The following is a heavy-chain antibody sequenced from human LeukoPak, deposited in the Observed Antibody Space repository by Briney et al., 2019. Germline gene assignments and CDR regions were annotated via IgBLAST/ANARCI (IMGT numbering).Heavy chain of an antibody. V-gene: IGHV4-34*01. CDR2: INHSGST. D-gene: IGHD3-22*01. CDR3: ARAISGYDVGYYYYYMDV. J-gene: IGHJ6*03. CDR1: GGSFSGYY. Sequence: SETLSLTCAVYGGSFSGYYWSWIRQPPGKGLEWIGEINHSGSTNYNPSLKSRVTISVDTSKNQLSLKLSSVTAADTAVCYCARAISGYDVGYYYYYMDVWGKGTTVTVSS.